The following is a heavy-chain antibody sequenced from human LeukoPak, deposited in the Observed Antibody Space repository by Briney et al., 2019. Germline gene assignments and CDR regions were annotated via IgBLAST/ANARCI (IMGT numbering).Heavy chain of an antibody. Sequence: ASVKVSCKASGYTFTSYYMHWVRQAPGQGLEWMGWINPNSGGTNYAQKFQGRVTMTRDTTISTAYMELSRLRSADTAVYFCVRVPLFPYYFDYWVQGTLVTVSS. J-gene: IGHJ4*02. V-gene: IGHV1-2*02. CDR1: GYTFTSYY. CDR3: VRVPLFPYYFDY. D-gene: IGHD3-3*01. CDR2: INPNSGGT.